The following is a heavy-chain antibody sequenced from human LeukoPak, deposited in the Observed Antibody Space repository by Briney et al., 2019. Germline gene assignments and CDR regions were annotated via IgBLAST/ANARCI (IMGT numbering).Heavy chain of an antibody. CDR3: ARRRPAEPWFDP. D-gene: IGHD6-6*01. V-gene: IGHV3-7*01. Sequence: GGSLRLSCATSGFTFTNHWMSWVRQAPGKWLDWVANIKQDGSEEYYVDSVKGRFTISRDNAKNSLYLQMNSLRAEDTAVYYCARRRPAEPWFDPWGQGTLVTVSS. CDR1: GFTFTNHW. J-gene: IGHJ5*02. CDR2: IKQDGSEE.